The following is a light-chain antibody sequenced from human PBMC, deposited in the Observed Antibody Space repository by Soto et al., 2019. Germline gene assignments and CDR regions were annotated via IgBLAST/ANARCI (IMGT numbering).Light chain of an antibody. CDR3: MSYPTTSSFG. CDR1: RSDIGTYNY. CDR2: DVS. J-gene: IGLJ1*01. V-gene: IGLV2-14*03. Sequence: QSVLTQPASMSGSPGQSITISCTGTRSDIGTYNYLSWYQQHPGKAPRLVISDVSNRPSGVSNRFSGSKSGNTASLTITGLLSEDGADYYCMSYPTTSSFGFGSGTKLTVL.